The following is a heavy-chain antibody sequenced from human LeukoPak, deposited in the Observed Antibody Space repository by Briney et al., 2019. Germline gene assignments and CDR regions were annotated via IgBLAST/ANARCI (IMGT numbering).Heavy chain of an antibody. Sequence: ASVKVSFKSSGYTFTGYYIHWVRQAPGQGLEWMGWINPNSGGTNYAQKFQGRVTMTRDTSISTAYMELSRLTSDDTAVYYCARAYCAGGSCYPPEDWGQGTLITVSS. CDR2: INPNSGGT. V-gene: IGHV1-2*02. J-gene: IGHJ4*02. CDR1: GYTFTGYY. D-gene: IGHD2-15*01. CDR3: ARAYCAGGSCYPPED.